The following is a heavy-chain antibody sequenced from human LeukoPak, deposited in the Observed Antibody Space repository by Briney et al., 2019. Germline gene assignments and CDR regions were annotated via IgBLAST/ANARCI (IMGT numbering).Heavy chain of an antibody. D-gene: IGHD2-2*01. Sequence: GASVKVSCKGSDYTFTSYGISWVRQAPGQGLEWMGWISAYNGNTNYAQKLQGRVTMTTDTSTSTAHMELRSLRSDDTAVYYCAREPFIVVLGAFDIWGQGTMVTVSS. V-gene: IGHV1-18*01. CDR1: DYTFTSYG. CDR3: AREPFIVVLGAFDI. CDR2: ISAYNGNT. J-gene: IGHJ3*02.